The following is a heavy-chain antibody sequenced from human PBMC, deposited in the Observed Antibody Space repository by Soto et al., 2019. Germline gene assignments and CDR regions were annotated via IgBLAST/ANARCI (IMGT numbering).Heavy chain of an antibody. CDR2: IYSGGST. D-gene: IGHD3-10*01. V-gene: IGHV3-66*01. Sequence: EVQLVESGGGLVQPGGSLRLSCAASGFTVSSNYKSWVRQAPGKGLEWVSVIYSGGSTYYADSVKGRFTISRDNSKNTLYLQMNSLRAEDTAVYYCASSNYGSGSYDSYYYYGMDVWGQGATVTVSS. CDR1: GFTVSSNY. CDR3: ASSNYGSGSYDSYYYYGMDV. J-gene: IGHJ6*02.